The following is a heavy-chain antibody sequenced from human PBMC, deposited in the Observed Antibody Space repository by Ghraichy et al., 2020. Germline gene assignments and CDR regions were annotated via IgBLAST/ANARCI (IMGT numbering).Heavy chain of an antibody. CDR3: AKVKVVPLGAFDI. CDR1: GFTCSIYA. V-gene: IGHV3-23*01. CDR2: ISGSGGNT. Sequence: GGSLRLSCAASGFTCSIYAMSWVRQAPGKGLEWVSTISGSGGNTDYADSVKGRFTISRDNSKNTLYLQMNSLRAEDTAVYYCAKVKVVPLGAFDIWGQGQMVTVSS. D-gene: IGHD2-2*01. J-gene: IGHJ3*02.